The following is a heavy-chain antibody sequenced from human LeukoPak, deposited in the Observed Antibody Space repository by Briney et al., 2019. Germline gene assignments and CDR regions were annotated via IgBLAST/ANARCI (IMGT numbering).Heavy chain of an antibody. CDR1: GFTFSTYA. CDR2: ISGTGGST. D-gene: IGHD6-13*01. CDR3: ARDRDSDSWYGPFDI. J-gene: IGHJ3*02. Sequence: PGGSLRLSCAASGFTFSTYAMSWVRQAPGKGLEWVSAISGTGGSTYYADSVKGRCTISRDNSKNTLYLQMNSLRAEDTAVYYCARDRDSDSWYGPFDIWGQGTMVTVSS. V-gene: IGHV3-23*01.